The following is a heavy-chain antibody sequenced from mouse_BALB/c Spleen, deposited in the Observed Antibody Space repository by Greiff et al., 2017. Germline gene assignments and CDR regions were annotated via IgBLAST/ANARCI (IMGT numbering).Heavy chain of an antibody. V-gene: IGHV1S81*02. D-gene: IGHD1-1*01. J-gene: IGHJ2*01. CDR2: INPSNGRT. CDR1: GYTFTSYW. CDR3: ARGYGSPYYFDY. Sequence: QVQLQQPGAELVKPGASVKLSCKASGYTFTSYWMHWVKQRPGQGLEWIGEINPSNGRTNYNEKFKSKATLTVDKSSSTAYMELARLTSEDSAIYYCARGYGSPYYFDYWGQGTTLTVSS.